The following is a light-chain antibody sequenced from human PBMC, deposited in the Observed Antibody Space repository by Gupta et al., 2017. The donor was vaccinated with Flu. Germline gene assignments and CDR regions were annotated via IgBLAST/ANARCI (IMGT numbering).Light chain of an antibody. CDR3: QQYRNWWA. V-gene: IGKV3D-15*01. Sequence: EIAMTQSPATLSVSPGESATLYCRASQSISIHLAWYQQKLGQTPRLLIYGASTRATGVPARFSGSGSGTEFTLTISSLQSEDSAVYYCQQYRNWWAFGQGTKVEIK. CDR2: GAS. J-gene: IGKJ1*01. CDR1: QSISIH.